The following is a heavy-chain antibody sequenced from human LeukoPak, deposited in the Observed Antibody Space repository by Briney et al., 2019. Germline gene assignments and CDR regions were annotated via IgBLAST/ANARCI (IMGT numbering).Heavy chain of an antibody. V-gene: IGHV3-21*01. CDR1: GFTFSSYS. CDR2: ISSSSSYI. Sequence: GGSLRLSCAASGFTFSSYSMNWVRQAPGKGLEWVSSISSSSSYIYYADSVKGRFTISRDNAKNSLYLQMNSLRAEDTAVYYCARAPVGYSSGWFETEPEYFQHWGQGTMVTVSS. J-gene: IGHJ1*01. D-gene: IGHD6-19*01. CDR3: ARAPVGYSSGWFETEPEYFQH.